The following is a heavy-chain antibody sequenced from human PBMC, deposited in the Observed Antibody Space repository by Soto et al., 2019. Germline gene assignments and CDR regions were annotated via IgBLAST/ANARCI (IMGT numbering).Heavy chain of an antibody. J-gene: IGHJ4*02. CDR2: ISDDGRNT. CDR1: GFTFSNHA. Sequence: GGSLRLSCAASGFTFSNHAMHWVRQAPGKGLEWVAVISDDGRNTYYADSVKGRFTISRDNSKNTLYLQMNSLRAEDTAVYYCAKGGYNYGFLFDCWGQGTLVTVSS. V-gene: IGHV3-30*04. D-gene: IGHD5-18*01. CDR3: AKGGYNYGFLFDC.